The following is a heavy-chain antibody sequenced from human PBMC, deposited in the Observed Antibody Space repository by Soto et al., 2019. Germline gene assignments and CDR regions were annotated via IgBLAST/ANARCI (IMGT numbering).Heavy chain of an antibody. CDR2: ISGSGGST. CDR1: GFTFSSYA. V-gene: IGHV3-23*01. CDR3: AKGAPKMGSSWYNWFDP. J-gene: IGHJ5*02. D-gene: IGHD6-13*01. Sequence: GGSLRLSCAASGFTFSSYAMSWVRQAPGKGLEWVSAISGSGGSTYYADSVKGRFTISRDNSKNTLYLQMNSLRAEDTAVYYCAKGAPKMGSSWYNWFDPWGQGTLVTVSS.